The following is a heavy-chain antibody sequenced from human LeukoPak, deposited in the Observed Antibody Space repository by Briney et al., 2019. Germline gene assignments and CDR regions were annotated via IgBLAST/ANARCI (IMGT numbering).Heavy chain of an antibody. J-gene: IGHJ4*02. Sequence: GGSLRLSCGASGFTFSSYAMSWVRQAPGKGLEWVSAISGSGGSTYYADSVKGRFTISRDNSKNTLYLQMNSQRAEDTAVYYCMVVVIPWGYWGQGTLVTVSS. CDR3: MVVVIPWGY. V-gene: IGHV3-23*01. D-gene: IGHD3-22*01. CDR1: GFTFSSYA. CDR2: ISGSGGST.